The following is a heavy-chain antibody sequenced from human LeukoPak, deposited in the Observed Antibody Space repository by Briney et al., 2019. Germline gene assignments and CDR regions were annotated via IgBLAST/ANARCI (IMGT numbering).Heavy chain of an antibody. J-gene: IGHJ4*02. Sequence: PGGSLRLSCAASGFTFSGYWMHWVRQAPGKELVWVSRINSDGSTTSYADSVMGRFTISRDNAKNTLYLQMNSLRAEDTAVYYCARVIYSGWEGELSDWGQGTLVTVSS. V-gene: IGHV3-74*01. D-gene: IGHD6-19*01. CDR2: INSDGSTT. CDR1: GFTFSGYW. CDR3: ARVIYSGWEGELSD.